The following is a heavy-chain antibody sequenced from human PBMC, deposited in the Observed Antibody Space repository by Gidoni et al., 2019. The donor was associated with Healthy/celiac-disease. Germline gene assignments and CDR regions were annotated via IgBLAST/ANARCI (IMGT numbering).Heavy chain of an antibody. J-gene: IGHJ4*02. Sequence: QMQLVQSGPEVKKPGTSVKVSCKASGFTFTTSAMQWVRQARGQRLEWIGWIVVGSGNTNYAQKFQERVTITRDMSTSTAYMELSSLRSEDTAVYYCAATNYYGSGSSPSRFDYWGQGTLVTVSS. CDR2: IVVGSGNT. D-gene: IGHD3-10*01. CDR1: GFTFTTSA. CDR3: AATNYYGSGSSPSRFDY. V-gene: IGHV1-58*02.